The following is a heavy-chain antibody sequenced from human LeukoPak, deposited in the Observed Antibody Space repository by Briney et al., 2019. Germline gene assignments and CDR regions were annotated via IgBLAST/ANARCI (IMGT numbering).Heavy chain of an antibody. CDR1: GGSISSGSYY. D-gene: IGHD3-3*01. CDR3: ARAESGITIFGVAPAPDV. CDR2: IYTSGST. V-gene: IGHV4-61*02. Sequence: SQTLSLTCTVSGGSISSGSYYWSWIRQPAGKGLEWIGRIYTSGSTNYNPSLKSRATISVDTSKNQFSLKLSSVTAADTAVYYCARAESGITIFGVAPAPDVWGKGTTVTVSS. J-gene: IGHJ6*04.